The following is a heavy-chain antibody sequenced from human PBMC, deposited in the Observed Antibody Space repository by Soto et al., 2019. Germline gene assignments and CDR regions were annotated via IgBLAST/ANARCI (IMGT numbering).Heavy chain of an antibody. CDR2: INHSGST. V-gene: IGHV4-34*01. Sequence: PSETLSLTCAVYGGSFIGYYWSWIRQPPGKGLEWIGEINHSGSTNYNPSLKSRVTISVDTSKNQFSLKLSSVTAADTAVYYCARFKHSYGYTYYYYGMDVWGQGTTVTVSS. J-gene: IGHJ6*02. D-gene: IGHD5-18*01. CDR1: GGSFIGYY. CDR3: ARFKHSYGYTYYYYGMDV.